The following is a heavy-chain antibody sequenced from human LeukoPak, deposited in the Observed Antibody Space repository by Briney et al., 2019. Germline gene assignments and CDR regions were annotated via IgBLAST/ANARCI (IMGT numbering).Heavy chain of an antibody. Sequence: NASETLSLTCTVSGGSISSYYWNWIRQPPGKGLEWIGYIYYSGSTNYNPSLKSRVTISVDTSKNQFSLKLSSVTAADTAVYYCARFPEYYYDSSGYPDYWGQGTLVTVSS. CDR3: ARFPEYYYDSSGYPDY. CDR1: GGSISSYY. CDR2: IYYSGST. J-gene: IGHJ4*02. D-gene: IGHD3-22*01. V-gene: IGHV4-59*01.